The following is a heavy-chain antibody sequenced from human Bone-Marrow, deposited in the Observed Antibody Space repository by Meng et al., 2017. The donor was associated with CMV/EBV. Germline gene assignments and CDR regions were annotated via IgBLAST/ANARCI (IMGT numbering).Heavy chain of an antibody. D-gene: IGHD6-13*01. CDR1: GFTFSSYA. Sequence: LSLSCAASGFTFSSYAMHWVRQAPGKGLVWVSRINSDGSSTSYADSVKGRFTISRDNAKNTLYLQMNSLRAEDTAVYYCARDCRMNWYSSSWYSWYYGMDVWGQGTTVTVSS. J-gene: IGHJ6*02. CDR2: INSDGSST. CDR3: ARDCRMNWYSSSWYSWYYGMDV. V-gene: IGHV3-74*01.